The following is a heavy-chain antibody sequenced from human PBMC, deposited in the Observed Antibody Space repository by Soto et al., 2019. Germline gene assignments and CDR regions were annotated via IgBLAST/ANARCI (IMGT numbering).Heavy chain of an antibody. CDR3: VKDQSSTSRDGMDV. CDR1: GFTFSNFG. CDR2: MSYDGRDK. J-gene: IGHJ6*02. D-gene: IGHD2-2*01. Sequence: QVQLVESGGAVVQPGRSLRLSCAASGFTFSNFGLNWVRQAPGKGLEWVAVMSYDGRDKYYADSVKGRFTISRDNSENTLYLQMNSLRAEDTAVYYCVKDQSSTSRDGMDVWGQGTTVTVSS. V-gene: IGHV3-30*18.